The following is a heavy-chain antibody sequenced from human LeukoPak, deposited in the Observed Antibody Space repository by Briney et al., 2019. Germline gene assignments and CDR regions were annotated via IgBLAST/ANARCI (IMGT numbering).Heavy chain of an antibody. Sequence: GGSLRLSCAASGFTFSSFAMTWVRQAPGKGLEWVSGFDGNGPNTYYADSVKGRWTISRDNSRNTLYLEMNSLRPEDTAIYYCANSGGSCYSSSCAFDIWGQGTMVTVSS. D-gene: IGHD2-15*01. J-gene: IGHJ3*02. CDR2: FDGNGPNT. V-gene: IGHV3-23*01. CDR1: GFTFSSFA. CDR3: ANSGGSCYSSSCAFDI.